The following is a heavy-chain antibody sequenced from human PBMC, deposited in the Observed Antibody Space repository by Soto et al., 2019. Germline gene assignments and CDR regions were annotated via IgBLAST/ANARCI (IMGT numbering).Heavy chain of an antibody. V-gene: IGHV3-74*01. D-gene: IGHD2-15*01. CDR1: GFTFSSYW. CDR3: ASGEPEDIVVVVAAIDY. Sequence: GGSLRLSCAASGFTFSSYWMHWVRQAPGKGLVWVSRINSDGSSTSYADSVKGRFTISRDNAKNTLYLQMNSLRAEDTAVYYCASGEPEDIVVVVAAIDYWGQGTLVTVSS. J-gene: IGHJ4*02. CDR2: INSDGSST.